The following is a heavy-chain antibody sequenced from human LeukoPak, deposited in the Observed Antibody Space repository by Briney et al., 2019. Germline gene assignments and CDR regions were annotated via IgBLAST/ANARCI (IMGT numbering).Heavy chain of an antibody. CDR1: GYTFTGYY. J-gene: IGHJ6*02. CDR3: ARWRFGELAHYYYYGMDV. D-gene: IGHD3-10*01. Sequence: ASVKVSCKASGYTFTGYYLHSVRQAPGQGLEWMGWINPNSGGTNYAQKFQGRVTMTRDTSISTAYMELSRLRSDDTAVYYCARWRFGELAHYYYYGMDVWGQGTTVTVSS. V-gene: IGHV1-2*02. CDR2: INPNSGGT.